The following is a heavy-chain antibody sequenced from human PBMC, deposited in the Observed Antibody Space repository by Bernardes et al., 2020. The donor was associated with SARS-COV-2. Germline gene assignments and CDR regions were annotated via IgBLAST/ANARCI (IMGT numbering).Heavy chain of an antibody. J-gene: IGHJ5*02. CDR3: ATYDSTGYYYGA. CDR2: IKGDGSQR. Sequence: GSLRLSCAASGFTFSSYWMSWVRQAPGKGLEWVANIKGDGSQRSSVDSVRGRFTISRDTSKNMLFLHMTALSAEDTAVYYCATYDSTGYYYGAWGQGTLVTVSS. V-gene: IGHV3-7*01. CDR1: GFTFSSYW. D-gene: IGHD3-22*01.